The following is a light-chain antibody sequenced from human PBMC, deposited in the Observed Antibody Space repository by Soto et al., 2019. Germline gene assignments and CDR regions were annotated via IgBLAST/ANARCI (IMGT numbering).Light chain of an antibody. Sequence: QSALTQPASVSGSPGQSITFSCTGTSSDVGSYDYASWHQQHPGKAPKLIIYDVNNRPSGVPSRFSGSKSGNTASLIISGLQTEDEADYYCCAYSTSGTHVFGTGTKVTVL. V-gene: IGLV2-14*03. J-gene: IGLJ1*01. CDR3: CAYSTSGTHV. CDR1: SSDVGSYDY. CDR2: DVN.